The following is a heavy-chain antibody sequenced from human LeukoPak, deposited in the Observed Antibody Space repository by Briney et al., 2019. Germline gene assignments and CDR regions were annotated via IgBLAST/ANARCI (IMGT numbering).Heavy chain of an antibody. CDR3: ARPRTFGAYDAFDI. CDR2: IYSGGST. J-gene: IGHJ3*02. CDR1: GFTVSSNY. Sequence: QPGGSLRLSCAASGFTVSSNYMSWVRQAPGKGLEWVSVIYSGGSTYYADSAKGRFTISRHNSKDTLYLQMNSLRAEDTAVYYCARPRTFGAYDAFDIWGQGTMVTVSS. V-gene: IGHV3-53*04. D-gene: IGHD3-16*01.